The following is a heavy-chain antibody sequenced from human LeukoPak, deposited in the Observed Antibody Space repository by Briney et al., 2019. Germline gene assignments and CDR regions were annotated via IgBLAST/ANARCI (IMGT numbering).Heavy chain of an antibody. Sequence: SQTLSLTCTVSGGSISSGDHYWSWIRQPPGKGLEWIGYIYYSGSTYYNPSLKSRVTISVDTSKNQFSLKLSSVTAADTAVYYCARVPYYYDSSGYPPGYFDYWGQGTLVTVSS. CDR3: ARVPYYYDSSGYPPGYFDY. J-gene: IGHJ4*02. CDR1: GGSISSGDHY. V-gene: IGHV4-30-4*01. D-gene: IGHD3-22*01. CDR2: IYYSGST.